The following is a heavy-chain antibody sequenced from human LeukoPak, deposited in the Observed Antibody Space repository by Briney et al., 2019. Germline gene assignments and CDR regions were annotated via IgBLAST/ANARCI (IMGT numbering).Heavy chain of an antibody. Sequence: GGSLRLSCAASGFTFSSYAMSWVRQAPGKGLEWVSAISGSGGSTYYADSVKGRFTISRDNSENTLYLQMKSLRAEDTAVYYCASYMIVVVTTVAPPDYWGQGTLVTVSS. CDR1: GFTFSSYA. CDR2: ISGSGGST. J-gene: IGHJ4*02. CDR3: ASYMIVVVTTVAPPDY. D-gene: IGHD3-22*01. V-gene: IGHV3-23*01.